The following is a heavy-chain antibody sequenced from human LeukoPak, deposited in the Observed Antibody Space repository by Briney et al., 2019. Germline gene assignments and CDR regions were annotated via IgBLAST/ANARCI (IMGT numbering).Heavy chain of an antibody. CDR3: ARPYSSSWRGAFDI. D-gene: IGHD6-13*01. J-gene: IGHJ3*02. CDR2: IYYRGST. V-gene: IGHV4-59*01. CDR1: GGSINNYY. Sequence: PSETLSLTCTVSGGSINNYYWSWIRQPPGKGLEWIGYIYYRGSTNYNPSLKSRVTFSVDTSKNQFSLKLNSVTAADTAVYYCARPYSSSWRGAFDIWGQGTMVTVSS.